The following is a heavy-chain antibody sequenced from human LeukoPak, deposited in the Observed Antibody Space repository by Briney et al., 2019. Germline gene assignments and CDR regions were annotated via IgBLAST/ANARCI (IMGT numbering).Heavy chain of an antibody. Sequence: ASVKVSCKVAGYTLTELSMHWVRQAPGKGLEWMGGFDPEDGETIYVQKFQGRVTMTEDTSTDTAYMELSSLRSEDTAVYYCARLRLRYDSNGYSTSYEAVDIWGQGTVVTVSS. D-gene: IGHD3-22*01. CDR3: ARLRLRYDSNGYSTSYEAVDI. CDR1: GYTLTELS. J-gene: IGHJ3*02. CDR2: FDPEDGET. V-gene: IGHV1-24*01.